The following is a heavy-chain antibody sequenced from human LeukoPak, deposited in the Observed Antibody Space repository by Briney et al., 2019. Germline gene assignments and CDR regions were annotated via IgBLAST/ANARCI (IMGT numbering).Heavy chain of an antibody. D-gene: IGHD1-7*01. V-gene: IGHV3-53*01. CDR3: ARGTVITGTTAYYFDY. CDR1: GFTVSSNY. Sequence: GGSLRPSCAASGFTVSSNYMSWVRQAPGKGLEWVSVIYSGGSTYYADSVKGRFTISRDNSKNTLYLQMNSLRAEDTAVYYCARGTVITGTTAYYFDYWGQGTLVTVSS. J-gene: IGHJ4*02. CDR2: IYSGGST.